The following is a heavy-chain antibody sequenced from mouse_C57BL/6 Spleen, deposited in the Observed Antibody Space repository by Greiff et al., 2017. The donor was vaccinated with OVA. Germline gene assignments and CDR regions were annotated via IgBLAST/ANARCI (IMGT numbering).Heavy chain of an antibody. J-gene: IGHJ3*01. CDR3: ARPGYYGYEAWFAY. CDR1: GFTFSDYG. Sequence: EVHLVESGGGLVKPGGSLKLSCAASGFTFSDYGMHWVRQAPEKGLEWVAYISSGSSTIYYADTVKGRFTISRDNAKNTLFLQMTSLRSEDTAMYYCARPGYYGYEAWFAYWGQGTLVTVSA. V-gene: IGHV5-17*01. D-gene: IGHD2-2*01. CDR2: ISSGSSTI.